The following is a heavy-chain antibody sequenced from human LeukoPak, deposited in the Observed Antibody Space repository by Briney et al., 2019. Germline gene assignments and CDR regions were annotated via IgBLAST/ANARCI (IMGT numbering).Heavy chain of an antibody. J-gene: IGHJ4*02. CDR2: IYYSGST. CDR1: GGSFSSGSYY. V-gene: IGHV4-61*01. CDR3: ARVQLQWLAPDY. Sequence: PSETLSLTCTVSGGSFSSGSYYWSWIRQPPGKGLEWIGYIYYSGSTNYNPSLKSRVTISVDTSKNQFSLKLSSVTAADTAVYYCARVQLQWLAPDYWGQGTLVTVSS. D-gene: IGHD6-19*01.